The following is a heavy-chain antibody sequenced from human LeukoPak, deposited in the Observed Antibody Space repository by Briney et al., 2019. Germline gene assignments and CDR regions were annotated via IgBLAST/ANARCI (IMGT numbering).Heavy chain of an antibody. J-gene: IGHJ4*02. V-gene: IGHV3-30-3*01. CDR2: ISYDGSNK. CDR3: ASTPRRDIGMTTVTTWY. CDR1: GFTFSSYA. Sequence: PGRSLRLSCAASGFTFSSYAMHWVRQAPGEGLEWVAVISYDGSNKYYADSVKGRFTISRDNSKNTLYLQMSSLRAEDTAVYYCASTPRRDIGMTTVTTWYWGQGTLVTVSS. D-gene: IGHD4-17*01.